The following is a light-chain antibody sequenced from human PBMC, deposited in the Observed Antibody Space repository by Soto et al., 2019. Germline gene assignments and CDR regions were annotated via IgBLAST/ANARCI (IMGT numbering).Light chain of an antibody. V-gene: IGLV2-11*01. CDR3: CSYAGTYTVV. J-gene: IGLJ2*01. Sequence: QSALTQPRSVSGSPGQSVTISCTGTGNDVGGYDFVSWYQQHPGKAPKLMTYDVSKRPSGVPDRFSGSKSGNTASLTISGLQADDEADYYCCSYAGTYTVVFGGGTKLTVL. CDR1: GNDVGGYDF. CDR2: DVS.